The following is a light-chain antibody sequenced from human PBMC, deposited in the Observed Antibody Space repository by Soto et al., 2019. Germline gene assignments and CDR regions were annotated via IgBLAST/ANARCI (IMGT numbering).Light chain of an antibody. J-gene: IGKJ5*01. CDR3: QQRSNWPIT. CDR1: QSVSSY. CDR2: DAS. V-gene: IGKV3-11*01. Sequence: EIVLTQSPATLSLSPGERATLSCRASQSVSSYLAWYQQKPGQAPRLLIYDASNRATGIPARLSGSGSGTDFTLNISSLEPEDFAVYYCQQRSNWPITFGQGTRLEIK.